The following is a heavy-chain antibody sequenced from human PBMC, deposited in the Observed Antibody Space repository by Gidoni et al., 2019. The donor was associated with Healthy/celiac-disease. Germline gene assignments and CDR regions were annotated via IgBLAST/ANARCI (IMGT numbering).Heavy chain of an antibody. CDR3: ARSYYYDSSGYYWRPIV. Sequence: QVQLVQSGAEVKNPGASVKVSCTASGYTFTSYGISWVRQAPGQGLEWMGWISAYNGNTNYAQKLQGRVTMTTDTSTSTAYMELRSLRSDDTAVYYCARSYYYDSSGYYWRPIVWGQGTMVTVSS. CDR1: GYTFTSYG. CDR2: ISAYNGNT. D-gene: IGHD3-22*01. J-gene: IGHJ3*01. V-gene: IGHV1-18*01.